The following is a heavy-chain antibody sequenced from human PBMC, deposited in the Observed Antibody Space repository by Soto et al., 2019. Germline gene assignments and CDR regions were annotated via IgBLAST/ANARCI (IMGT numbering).Heavy chain of an antibody. J-gene: IGHJ3*01. V-gene: IGHV4-39*02. CDR1: GGSITTSSYN. CDR3: ARFYGNAFDV. Sequence: QLQLQESGPGLVKPSETLSLTCSVSGGSITTSSYNWDWIRQPPGKGLEWIGTIYYDGSTSYNPSLRSQVTISVDTSKNHFALKVNSVTAADTAVYHCARFYGNAFDVWGRGTLVTVSS. CDR2: IYYDGST. D-gene: IGHD3-10*01.